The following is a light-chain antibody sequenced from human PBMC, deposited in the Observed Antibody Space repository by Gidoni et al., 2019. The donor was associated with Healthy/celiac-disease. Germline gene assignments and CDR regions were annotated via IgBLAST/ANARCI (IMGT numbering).Light chain of an antibody. CDR3: QQYGSSPS. Sequence: IVLTQSPGTLSLSPGERAPLSCRASQSVSSSYLAWYQQQPGQAPRLLIYGASSRATGIPDRFSGSGSGTDFTLTISRLEPEDFAVYYCQQYGSSPSFGQGTRLEIK. V-gene: IGKV3-20*01. CDR2: GAS. J-gene: IGKJ5*01. CDR1: QSVSSSY.